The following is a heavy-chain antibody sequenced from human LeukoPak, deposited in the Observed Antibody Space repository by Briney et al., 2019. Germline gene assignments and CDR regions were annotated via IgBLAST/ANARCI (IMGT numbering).Heavy chain of an antibody. V-gene: IGHV3-33*01. Sequence: GGSLRLSCAASGFTLDSYGMHWVRQAPGKELEWVAVIWYDGGNKYYADSVKGRFTISRDNSKNTLFLQMNSLRAEDTAVYYCAGDRRYGEGIDYWGQGTLVTVSS. CDR3: AGDRRYGEGIDY. J-gene: IGHJ4*02. D-gene: IGHD4-17*01. CDR1: GFTLDSYG. CDR2: IWYDGGNK.